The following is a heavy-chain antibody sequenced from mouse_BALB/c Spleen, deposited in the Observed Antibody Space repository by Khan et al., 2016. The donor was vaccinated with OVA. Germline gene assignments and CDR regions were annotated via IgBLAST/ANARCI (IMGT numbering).Heavy chain of an antibody. Sequence: EVELVESGGGLVQPGGSLKLSCAASGFTFNNYGMSWVRQTPDKRLELVAIINSNGGSTYYLDSVKDRLTISRDNGQSTLYLQMSSLKSEDTAMYYCSRDGYYETYFDYWGQGTTLTVSS. CDR2: INSNGGST. J-gene: IGHJ2*01. V-gene: IGHV5-6-3*01. CDR3: SRDGYYETYFDY. CDR1: GFTFNNYG. D-gene: IGHD2-3*01.